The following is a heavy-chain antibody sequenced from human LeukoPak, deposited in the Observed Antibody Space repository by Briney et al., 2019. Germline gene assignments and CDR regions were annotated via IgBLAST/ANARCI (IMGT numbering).Heavy chain of an antibody. D-gene: IGHD1-26*01. Sequence: LSETLSLTCTVSGGSISSYYWSWIRQPPGKGLEWIGYIYYSGSTNYNPSLKSRVTISVDTSKNQFSLKLSSVTAADTAVYYCARSGSYHTGFDYWGQGTLVTVSS. J-gene: IGHJ4*02. CDR2: IYYSGST. V-gene: IGHV4-59*01. CDR3: ARSGSYHTGFDY. CDR1: GGSISSYY.